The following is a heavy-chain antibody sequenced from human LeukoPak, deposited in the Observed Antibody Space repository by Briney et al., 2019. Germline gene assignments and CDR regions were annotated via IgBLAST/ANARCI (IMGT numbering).Heavy chain of an antibody. CDR3: ARRKCSGGRCSSFFDS. J-gene: IGHJ4*02. CDR1: GDSISSVSHY. CDR2: IYASGST. Sequence: SETLSLTCTVSGDSISSVSHYWSWIRPPAGKGLEWIGRIYASGSTNYNPSLQGRVTISIDTSKNLFSLKLSSVTAADTALYYCARRKCSGGRCSSFFDSWGQGTLVTVSS. V-gene: IGHV4-61*02. D-gene: IGHD2-15*01.